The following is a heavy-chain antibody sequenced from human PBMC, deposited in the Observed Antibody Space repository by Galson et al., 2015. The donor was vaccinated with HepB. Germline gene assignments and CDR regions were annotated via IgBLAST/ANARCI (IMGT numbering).Heavy chain of an antibody. Sequence: SETLSLTCTVSGGSISGYSWTWIRQSPGKGLEWIGYIYYRGSTNYNPSLKSRVTISVDTSKNQFSLKLRSVTAADTAVYYCARLYDRGGLCARSDYWGQGILVIVSP. CDR1: GGSISGYS. CDR2: IYYRGST. CDR3: ARLYDRGGLCARSDY. V-gene: IGHV4-59*08. D-gene: IGHD3-22*01. J-gene: IGHJ4*02.